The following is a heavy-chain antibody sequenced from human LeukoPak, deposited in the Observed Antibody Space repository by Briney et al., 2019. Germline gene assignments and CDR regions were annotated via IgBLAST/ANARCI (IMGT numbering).Heavy chain of an antibody. J-gene: IGHJ4*02. CDR3: AREVRRRWLQSPYFDY. D-gene: IGHD5-24*01. CDR2: ISAYNGNK. V-gene: IGHV1-18*01. Sequence: ASVKVSCKASGYTFTSYGISWVRQAPGQGLEWMGWISAYNGNKNYAQKLQGRVTMTTDTSTSTAYMELRSLRSDDTAVYYCAREVRRRWLQSPYFDYWGQGTLVTVSS. CDR1: GYTFTSYG.